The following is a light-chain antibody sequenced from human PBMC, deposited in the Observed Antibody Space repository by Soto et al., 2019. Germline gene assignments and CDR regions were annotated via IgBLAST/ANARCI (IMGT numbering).Light chain of an antibody. V-gene: IGKV3-15*01. CDR3: QQYYSCPWT. Sequence: DMVMTQSPATLSVSPGERATLSCRASQTISSYVAWYQLKAGKVPRLLIYGASTRATGVPSRFSGSGSGTEFTLTISSLQSEDFAEYHCQQYYSCPWTFGQGTKVDIK. CDR1: QTISSY. CDR2: GAS. J-gene: IGKJ1*01.